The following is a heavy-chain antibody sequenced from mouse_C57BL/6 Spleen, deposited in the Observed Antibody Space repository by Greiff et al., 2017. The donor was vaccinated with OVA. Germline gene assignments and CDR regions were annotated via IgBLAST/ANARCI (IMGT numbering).Heavy chain of an antibody. Sequence: QVHVKQSGAELVKPGASVKLSCKASGYTFTEYTIHWVKQRSGQGLEWIGWFYSGGGSIKYNEKFKDKATLTAAKSSSTVYMELSRLTSEDSAVYCCARHEGCLTWFAYWGQGTLVTVSA. CDR2: FYSGGGSI. D-gene: IGHD6-1*01. CDR1: GYTFTEYT. CDR3: ARHEGCLTWFAY. V-gene: IGHV1-62-2*01. J-gene: IGHJ3*01.